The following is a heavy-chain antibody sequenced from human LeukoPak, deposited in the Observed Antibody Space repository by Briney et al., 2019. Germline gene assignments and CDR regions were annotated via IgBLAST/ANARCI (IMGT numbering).Heavy chain of an antibody. D-gene: IGHD3-10*01. CDR3: ARDITMVRGIIGYYYGMDV. Sequence: PGGSLRLSCAASGFTLSSDWMNWVRQAPGKGLEWVANINQDGSEKNYVDSVKGRFTISRDNAKNSLYLQMNSLRDEDTAVYYCARDITMVRGIIGYYYGMDVWGQGTTVTVSS. J-gene: IGHJ6*02. V-gene: IGHV3-7*01. CDR1: GFTLSSDW. CDR2: INQDGSEK.